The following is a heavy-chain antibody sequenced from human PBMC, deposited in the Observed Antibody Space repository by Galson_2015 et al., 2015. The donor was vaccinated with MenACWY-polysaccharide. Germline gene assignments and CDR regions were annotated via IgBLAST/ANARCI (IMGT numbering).Heavy chain of an antibody. CDR2: IGTNTGSP. V-gene: IGHV7-4-1*02. J-gene: IGHJ3*02. CDR1: GYTFPSHS. CDR3: ARAITMMGGDAFDI. D-gene: IGHD3-22*01. Sequence: SVKVSCKASGYTFPSHSINWLRQAPGQGLEWMGWIGTNTGSPTYAQGFTGHFVFSVDTSVSTAYLQISSLKAEDTAVYYCARAITMMGGDAFDIWGQGAMVTVS.